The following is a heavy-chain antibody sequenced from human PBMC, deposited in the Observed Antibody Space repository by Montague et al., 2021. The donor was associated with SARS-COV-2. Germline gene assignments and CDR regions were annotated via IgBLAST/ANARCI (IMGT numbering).Heavy chain of an antibody. J-gene: IGHJ4*02. Sequence: SETLSLTCTVSGGSISSSTYYWVWIRQPPGKGLEWIGSIYDSGSTYYNPSLKSRVTISVDTSKNQFSLKLSSVTAADTAVYYCARHGWGWLRLLRPFDYWGQGTLVTVSS. CDR3: ARHGWGWLRLLRPFDY. CDR2: IYDSGST. CDR1: GGSISSSTYY. D-gene: IGHD5-12*01. V-gene: IGHV4-39*01.